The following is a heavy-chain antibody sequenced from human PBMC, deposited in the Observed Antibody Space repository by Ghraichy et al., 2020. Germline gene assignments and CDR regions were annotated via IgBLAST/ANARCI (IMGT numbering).Heavy chain of an antibody. CDR3: ARESDFSDSTGSPDL. Sequence: GESLNISCAASGFTFSSHGMNWVRQTPGKGLEWVSYISARGSSIYYAGSVKGRFTMSRDNAQNLVFLQMDSLRAEDTGVYYCARESDFSDSTGSPDLWGQGALVTVSS. CDR2: ISARGSSI. D-gene: IGHD3-22*01. V-gene: IGHV3-48*04. J-gene: IGHJ4*02. CDR1: GFTFSSHG.